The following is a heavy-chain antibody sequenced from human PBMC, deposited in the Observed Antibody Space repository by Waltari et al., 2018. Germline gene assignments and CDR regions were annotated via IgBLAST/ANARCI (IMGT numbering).Heavy chain of an antibody. CDR3: GTCEGAGYHVDYFDY. CDR1: GFTFSSHA. V-gene: IGHV3-23*01. Sequence: EVLFLESGGGLVQPGGSLRRSCAASGFTFSSHAMSWVRQTPGKGLEWVSGITGSGSRTYYADSVKGRFTISRDNSKNTLFLQMNSLRAEDTAVYYCGTCEGAGYHVDYFDYWGQGTLVTVSS. J-gene: IGHJ4*02. D-gene: IGHD3-9*01. CDR2: ITGSGSRT.